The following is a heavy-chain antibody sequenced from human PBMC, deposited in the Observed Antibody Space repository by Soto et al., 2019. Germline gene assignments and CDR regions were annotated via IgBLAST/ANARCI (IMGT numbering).Heavy chain of an antibody. CDR2: INPSGGST. D-gene: IGHD3-22*01. Sequence: WASVKVSCKASGYTFTSYYMHWVRQAPGQGLEWMGIINPSGGSTSYAQKFQGRVTMTRDTSTSTVYMELSSLRSEDTAVYYCARVGYYDSSGYYIFDYWGQGTLVTVSS. J-gene: IGHJ4*02. V-gene: IGHV1-46*01. CDR3: ARVGYYDSSGYYIFDY. CDR1: GYTFTSYY.